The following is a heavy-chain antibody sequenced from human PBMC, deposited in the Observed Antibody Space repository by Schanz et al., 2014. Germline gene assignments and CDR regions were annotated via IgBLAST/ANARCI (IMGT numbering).Heavy chain of an antibody. CDR2: MSYDGSNK. D-gene: IGHD2-21*01. V-gene: IGHV3-30-3*01. CDR1: GFTFSSYA. Sequence: QGQLVESGGGVVQPGRSLRLSCAASGFTFSSYAMHWVRQAPGKGLEWVAVMSYDGSNKYYADSVKGRFTISRDNSKNTLYLQMNSLRVEDTAVYYCARGRSLGWCDYWGQGTLVTVSS. J-gene: IGHJ4*02. CDR3: ARGRSLGWCDY.